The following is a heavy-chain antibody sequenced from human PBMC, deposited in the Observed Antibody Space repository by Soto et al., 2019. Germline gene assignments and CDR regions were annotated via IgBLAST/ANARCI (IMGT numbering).Heavy chain of an antibody. CDR2: ISTKGTDT. CDR1: GYTFSDFG. Sequence: AASVKVSCKASGYTFSDFGISWVRQAPGQGLEWMGWISTKGTDTNYAEKFQGRVTMTLDTSTNTAYMELRSLRSDDTAIYYCASYEITGEAIDPWGQGTLVTVSS. D-gene: IGHD1-1*01. J-gene: IGHJ5*02. CDR3: ASYEITGEAIDP. V-gene: IGHV1-18*01.